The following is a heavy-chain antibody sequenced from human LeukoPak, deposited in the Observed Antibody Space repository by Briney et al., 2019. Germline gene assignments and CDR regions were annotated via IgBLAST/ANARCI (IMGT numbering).Heavy chain of an antibody. D-gene: IGHD6-25*01. Sequence: SDTLSLTCSVSGGPISSYYWLCIRQPPGGGLEWIGYIYYSGSTNYNPSLKRRVTISLDTTKNQFSLKLNSVTAADTAVYYCARQSSGERPNFDYWGQGTLVTVSS. J-gene: IGHJ4*02. V-gene: IGHV4-59*08. CDR2: IYYSGST. CDR3: ARQSSGERPNFDY. CDR1: GGPISSYY.